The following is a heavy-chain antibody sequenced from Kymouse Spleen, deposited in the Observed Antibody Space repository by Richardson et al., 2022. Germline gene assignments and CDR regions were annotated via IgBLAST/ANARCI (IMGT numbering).Heavy chain of an antibody. Sequence: QVQLQQWGAGLLKPSETLSLTCAVYGGSFSGYYWSWIRQPPGKGLEWIGEINHSGSTNYNPSLKSRVTISVDTSKNQFSLKLSSVTAADTAVYYCARRPPYYGSGSPHFDYWGQGTLVTVSS. CDR1: GGSFSGYY. V-gene: IGHV4-34*01. CDR3: ARRPPYYGSGSPHFDY. D-gene: IGHD3-10*01. J-gene: IGHJ4*02. CDR2: INHSGST.